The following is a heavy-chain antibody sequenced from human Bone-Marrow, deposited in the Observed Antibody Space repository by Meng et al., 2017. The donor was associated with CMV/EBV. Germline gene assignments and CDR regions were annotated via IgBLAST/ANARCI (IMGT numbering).Heavy chain of an antibody. CDR2: VYSSTIP. Sequence: SLNCTVSGGNIRSYYWGWIRQPPGEGLQWIGRVYSSTIPDYNPSLRSRVTMSVDTSKNQFSLKLTSVTAADTAVYFCAREATYNWFDPWGQGTLVTVSS. CDR1: GGNIRSYY. J-gene: IGHJ5*02. V-gene: IGHV4-4*07. CDR3: AREATYNWFDP.